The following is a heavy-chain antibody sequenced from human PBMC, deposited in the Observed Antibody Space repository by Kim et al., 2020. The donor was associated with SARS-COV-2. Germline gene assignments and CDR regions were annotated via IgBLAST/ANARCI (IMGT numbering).Heavy chain of an antibody. Sequence: SETLSLTCTVSGGSISTTSYFWGWIRQPPGKGLEWIGNIYYSGSAYYNPSLKSRVTISIDTSKNQFSLRLSSVTAADTAMYYCARLLFYDHREIDYWGQG. CDR3: ARLLFYDHREIDY. D-gene: IGHD3-22*01. J-gene: IGHJ4*02. CDR2: IYYSGSA. V-gene: IGHV4-39*07. CDR1: GGSISTTSYF.